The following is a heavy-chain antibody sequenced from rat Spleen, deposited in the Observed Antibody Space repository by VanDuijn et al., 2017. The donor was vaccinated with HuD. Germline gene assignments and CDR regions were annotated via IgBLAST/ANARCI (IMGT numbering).Heavy chain of an antibody. Sequence: EVLLVESGGGLVQPGRSLKLSCAASGFTFSYYDMAWVRQTPTKGLDWVASISTGGGNTYYRDSVKGRFTISKENAKSTLYLQMNSLKSEDTATYYCTRGGNYDYDHWGQGVMVTVSS. CDR3: TRGGNYDYDH. J-gene: IGHJ2*01. V-gene: IGHV5-25*01. CDR1: GFTFSYYD. CDR2: ISTGGGNT. D-gene: IGHD1-10*01.